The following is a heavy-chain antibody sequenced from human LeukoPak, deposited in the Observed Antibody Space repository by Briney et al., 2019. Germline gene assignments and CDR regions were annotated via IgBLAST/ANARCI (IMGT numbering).Heavy chain of an antibody. D-gene: IGHD2-2*02. CDR3: ARGPKYCSSTSCYTDWFDP. CDR1: GGTFSSYA. Sequence: GASVKVSCKASGGTFSSYAISWVRQAPGQGLEWMGGIIPIFGTANYAQKFQGRVTITADESTSTAYMELSSLRSEDTAVYYCARGPKYCSSTSCYTDWFDPWGQGTLVTVSS. CDR2: IIPIFGTA. J-gene: IGHJ5*02. V-gene: IGHV1-69*13.